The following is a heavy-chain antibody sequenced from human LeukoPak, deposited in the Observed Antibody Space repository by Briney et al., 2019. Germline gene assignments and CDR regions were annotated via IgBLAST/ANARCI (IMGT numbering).Heavy chain of an antibody. Sequence: GGSLRLSCAASGFTFDDYTMPWVRQAPGKGLEWVSLISWDGGSTYYADSVKGRFTISRDNSKNSLYLQMNSLRTEDTALYYCAKDIRPLKDYGDVQDYWGQGTLVTVSS. CDR3: AKDIRPLKDYGDVQDY. D-gene: IGHD4-17*01. V-gene: IGHV3-43*01. J-gene: IGHJ4*02. CDR2: ISWDGGST. CDR1: GFTFDDYT.